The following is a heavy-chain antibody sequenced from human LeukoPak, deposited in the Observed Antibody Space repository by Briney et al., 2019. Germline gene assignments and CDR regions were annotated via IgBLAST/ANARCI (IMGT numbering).Heavy chain of an antibody. V-gene: IGHV3-30-3*01. CDR2: ISYDGSNK. D-gene: IGHD3-10*01. Sequence: GSLRLSCAASGFTFSSYAMHWVRQAPGKGLEWVAVISYDGSNKYYADSVKGRFTISRDNSKNTLYLQMNSLRAEDTAVYYCASRITMVRGVGYWGQGTLVTVSS. J-gene: IGHJ4*02. CDR3: ASRITMVRGVGY. CDR1: GFTFSSYA.